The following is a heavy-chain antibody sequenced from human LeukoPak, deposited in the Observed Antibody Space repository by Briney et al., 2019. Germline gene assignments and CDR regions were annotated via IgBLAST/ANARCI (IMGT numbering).Heavy chain of an antibody. J-gene: IGHJ3*02. V-gene: IGHV3-15*01. D-gene: IGHD3-10*01. CDR2: IKSKTDGGTT. CDR1: GFTFSNAW. CDR3: TTTLILLWFGDAFDI. Sequence: PGGSLRLSCAASGFTFSNAWMSWVRQAPGKGLEWVGRIKSKTDGGTTDYAAPVKGRFTISRDVSKNTLYLRMNSLKTEDTAVYYCTTTLILLWFGDAFDIWGQGTMVTVSS.